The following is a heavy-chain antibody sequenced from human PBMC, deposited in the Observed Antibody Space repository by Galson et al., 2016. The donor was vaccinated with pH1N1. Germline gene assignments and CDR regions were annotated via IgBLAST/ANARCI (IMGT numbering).Heavy chain of an antibody. D-gene: IGHD1-1*01. J-gene: IGHJ3*01. Sequence: ETLSLTCAVSGYSISSGYHWGWIRQPPGKGLEWVGSISHSGSTYYNPSLKSRVTISVETSKNQFSLKLTSVTAADTAIYYCARSSSASNVGCRAFDVWGQGTMVTVSS. CDR2: ISHSGST. CDR3: ARSSSASNVGCRAFDV. CDR1: GYSISSGYH. V-gene: IGHV4-38-2*01.